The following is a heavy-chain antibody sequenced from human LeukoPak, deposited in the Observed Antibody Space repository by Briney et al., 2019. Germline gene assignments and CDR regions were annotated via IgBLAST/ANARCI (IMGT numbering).Heavy chain of an antibody. J-gene: IGHJ3*02. CDR2: INAANGST. CDR3: ARGPMGDNGAFDI. CDR1: GYSFTDYA. Sequence: ASVKVSCKASGYSFTDYAMHWVRQAPGQRLEWMGWINAANGSTKYSQKFQGRVTITRDTSASRAYMELSSLRSEDTAVYYCARGPMGDNGAFDIWGQGTMVTVSS. V-gene: IGHV1-3*01. D-gene: IGHD3-16*01.